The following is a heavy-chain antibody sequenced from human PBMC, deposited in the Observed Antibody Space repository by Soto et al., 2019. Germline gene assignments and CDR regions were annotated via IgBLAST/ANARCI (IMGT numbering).Heavy chain of an antibody. V-gene: IGHV4-31*02. Sequence: SETLSLTCTVSGRSLNRGAYYWSWIRQHPGRGLEWIGYIYYTERTYYNPSLESRVTFSVDTSKNQFSLKLSSVTAADTAVYYCARRYGSAFAFWGQGTMVTVSS. J-gene: IGHJ3*01. D-gene: IGHD1-20*01. CDR1: GRSLNRGAYY. CDR2: IYYTERT. CDR3: ARRYGSAFAF.